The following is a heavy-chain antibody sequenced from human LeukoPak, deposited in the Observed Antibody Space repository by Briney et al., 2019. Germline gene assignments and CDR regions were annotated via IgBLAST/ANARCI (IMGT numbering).Heavy chain of an antibody. V-gene: IGHV4-59*01. D-gene: IGHD2-15*01. CDR3: ARGIRTTYCSGGSCYSAWHYYYMDV. Sequence: SETLSLTCTVSGGSISSYYWSWIRQPPGKGLEWIGYIYYGGSTNYNPSLKSRVTISVDTSKNQFSLKLSSVTAADTAVYYCARGIRTTYCSGGSCYSAWHYYYMDVWGKGTTVTVSS. CDR1: GGSISSYY. J-gene: IGHJ6*03. CDR2: IYYGGST.